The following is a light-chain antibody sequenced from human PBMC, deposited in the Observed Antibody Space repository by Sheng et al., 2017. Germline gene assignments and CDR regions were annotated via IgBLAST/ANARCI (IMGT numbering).Light chain of an antibody. CDR3: QQYGASLS. CDR2: GAS. CDR1: QSVSSN. V-gene: IGKV3-15*01. Sequence: ELVMTQSPATLSVSPGERATLSCRASQSVSSNLAWYQQKPGQAPRLLIYGASTRATGIPARFSGSGSGTEFTLTISSLQSEDFAVYYCQQYGASLSFGPGTKVDFK. J-gene: IGKJ3*01.